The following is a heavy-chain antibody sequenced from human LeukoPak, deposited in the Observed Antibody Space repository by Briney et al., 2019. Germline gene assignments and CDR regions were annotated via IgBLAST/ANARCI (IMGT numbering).Heavy chain of an antibody. CDR1: GGTFSSYA. J-gene: IGHJ6*03. CDR3: ARGSFPYYYYYMDV. V-gene: IGHV1-69*05. Sequence: ASVKVSCKASGGTFSSYAISWVRQAPGQGLEWMGRIIPIFGTANYAQKFQGRVTITTDESTSTAYMELSSLRSEDTAVYYCARGSFPYYYYYMDVWGKGTTVTVSS. CDR2: IIPIFGTA. D-gene: IGHD2/OR15-2a*01.